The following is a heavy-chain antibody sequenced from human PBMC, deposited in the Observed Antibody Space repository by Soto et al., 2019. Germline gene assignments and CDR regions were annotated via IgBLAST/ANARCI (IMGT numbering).Heavy chain of an antibody. V-gene: IGHV4-59*01. CDR1: GGSISSYY. CDR2: IYYSGST. D-gene: IGHD3-3*01. CDR3: ARKHLDNYVFWSGPYNWFDP. J-gene: IGHJ5*02. Sequence: SETLSLTCTVSGGSISSYYWSWIRQPPGKGLEWIGYIYYSGSTNYNPSLKSRVTISVDTSKNQFSLKLSSVTAADTAVYYCARKHLDNYVFWSGPYNWFDPWGQGTLVTVSS.